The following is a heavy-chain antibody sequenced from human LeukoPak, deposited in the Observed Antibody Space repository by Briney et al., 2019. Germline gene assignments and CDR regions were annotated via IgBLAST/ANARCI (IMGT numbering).Heavy chain of an antibody. CDR3: TRNIMITFGGVIATYYYYYMDV. CDR1: GFTFGDYV. V-gene: IGHV3-49*04. D-gene: IGHD3-16*02. CDR2: IRSKAYGGTT. J-gene: IGHJ6*03. Sequence: GGSLRLSCTTSGFTFGDYVMSWVRQAPGKGLEWIGFIRSKAYGGTTEYAASVKGRFTISRDDSKSIAYLQMNSLNTEDTAVYYCTRNIMITFGGVIATYYYYYMDVWGKGTTVTISS.